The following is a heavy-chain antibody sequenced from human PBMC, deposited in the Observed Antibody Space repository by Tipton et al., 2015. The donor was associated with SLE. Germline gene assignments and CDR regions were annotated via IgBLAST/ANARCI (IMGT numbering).Heavy chain of an antibody. CDR1: GDSITSITRTNW. D-gene: IGHD1-26*01. V-gene: IGHV4-38-2*02. CDR3: ARENSGSLDENYYYYMDV. CDR2: IYHRGNT. J-gene: IGHJ6*03. Sequence: TLSLTCTVSGDSITSITRTNWWSWVRQPPGKGLEWIGSIYHRGNTYYNPSLRSRVTLSVDTTNNYFSLTLTSVTAADTALYYCARENSGSLDENYYYYMDVWGKGTTVTVSS.